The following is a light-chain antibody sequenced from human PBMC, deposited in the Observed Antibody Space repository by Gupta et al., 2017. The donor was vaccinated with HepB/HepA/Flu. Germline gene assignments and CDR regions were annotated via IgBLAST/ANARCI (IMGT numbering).Light chain of an antibody. CDR3: SSYARSNTLV. Sequence: QSALPQPASVSGSPGQSITISCTGTSSDVGGYNYVSWYQHLPGKALKVMIYDVSNRPSGVSNRFSGSKSGNTASLTISGLQAEDEADYYCSSYARSNTLVFGTGTKVTVL. CDR2: DVS. J-gene: IGLJ1*01. V-gene: IGLV2-14*03. CDR1: SSDVGGYNY.